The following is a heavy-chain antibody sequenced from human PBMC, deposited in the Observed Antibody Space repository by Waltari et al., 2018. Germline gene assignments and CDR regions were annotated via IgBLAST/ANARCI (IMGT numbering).Heavy chain of an antibody. D-gene: IGHD3-22*01. CDR2: ISSSSSYI. CDR1: GFTFSSNS. CDR3: ARVDYYDSSGPRRGAFDI. V-gene: IGHV3-21*01. Sequence: EVQLVESGGGLVKPGGSLRLSCAASGFTFSSNSMTWVRPAPGKGLEWVSSISSSSSYIYYADSVKGRFTISRDNAKNSLYLQMNSLRAEDTAVYYCARVDYYDSSGPRRGAFDIWGQGTMVTVSS. J-gene: IGHJ3*02.